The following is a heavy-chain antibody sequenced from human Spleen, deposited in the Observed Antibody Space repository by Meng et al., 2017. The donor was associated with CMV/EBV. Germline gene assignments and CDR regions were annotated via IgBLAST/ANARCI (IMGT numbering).Heavy chain of an antibody. CDR3: ARTRGASGGPQAGMDV. Sequence: GESLKISCAASAFTFNSFWMSWVRQAPGKGLEWVANIKQDGSERYYVDSVKGRFTISRDISKNTLYLQMNSLRPEDTAVFYCARTRGASGGPQAGMDVWGQGTTVTVSS. CDR1: AFTFNSFW. V-gene: IGHV3-7*01. D-gene: IGHD3-10*01. CDR2: IKQDGSER. J-gene: IGHJ6*02.